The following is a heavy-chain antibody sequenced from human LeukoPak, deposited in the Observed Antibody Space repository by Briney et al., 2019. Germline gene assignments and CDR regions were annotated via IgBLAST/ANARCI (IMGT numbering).Heavy chain of an antibody. CDR1: GFTFASHS. J-gene: IGHJ4*02. V-gene: IGHV3-23*01. CDR2: ITTSGDNT. Sequence: GGSLRLSCTASGFTFASHSMTRVRQAPGKGLEWVSAITTSGDNTYYAESVRGRFTISRDNSKNTLSLQMNSLRVEDTAVYYCARDLPGLVWFGNWGQGSLVTVSS. D-gene: IGHD3-10*01. CDR3: ARDLPGLVWFGN.